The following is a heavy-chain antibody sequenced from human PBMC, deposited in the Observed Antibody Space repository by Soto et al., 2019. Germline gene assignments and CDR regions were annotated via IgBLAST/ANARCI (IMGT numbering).Heavy chain of an antibody. Sequence: QVQLVQSGAEVKKPGASVKVSCKASGYTFTSYGISWVRQAPGQGREWLGWISAYNGNTNYAQKLQGRVTMTTDTSTSTAYMELRSLSSDDTAVYYCASESIFRHDDFWSGPIYYYSGMDVWGQGTTVTVSS. J-gene: IGHJ6*02. CDR1: GYTFTSYG. D-gene: IGHD3-3*01. CDR2: ISAYNGNT. V-gene: IGHV1-18*04. CDR3: ASESIFRHDDFWSGPIYYYSGMDV.